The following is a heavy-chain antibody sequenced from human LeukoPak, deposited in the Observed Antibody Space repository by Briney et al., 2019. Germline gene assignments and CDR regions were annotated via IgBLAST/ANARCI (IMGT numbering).Heavy chain of an antibody. D-gene: IGHD4-23*01. V-gene: IGHV4-34*01. CDR2: INHSGST. J-gene: IGHJ4*02. Sequence: SETLSLTCTVSGGSISSYYWSWIRQPPGKGLEWIGEINHSGSTNYNPSLKSRVTISVDTSKNQFSLKLSSVTAADTAVYYCARGPIGGNFDYWGQGTLVTVSS. CDR3: ARGPIGGNFDY. CDR1: GGSISSYY.